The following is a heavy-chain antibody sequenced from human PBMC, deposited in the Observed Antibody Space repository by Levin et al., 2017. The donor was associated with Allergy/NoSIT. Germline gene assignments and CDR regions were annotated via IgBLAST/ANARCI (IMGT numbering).Heavy chain of an antibody. CDR1: GGSFSGYY. V-gene: IGHV4-34*01. J-gene: IGHJ4*02. CDR3: ARGQLGRRKSAFDY. D-gene: IGHD7-27*01. CDR2: INHSGST. Sequence: SETLSLTCAVYGGSFSGYYWSWIRQPPGKGLEWIGEINHSGSTNSNPSLKSRVTISVDTSKNQFSLKLTSVTAADTAVYSCARGQLGRRKSAFDYWGQGTLVTVSS.